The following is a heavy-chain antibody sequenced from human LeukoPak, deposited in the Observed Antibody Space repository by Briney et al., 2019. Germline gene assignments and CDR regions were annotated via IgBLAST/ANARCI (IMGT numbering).Heavy chain of an antibody. D-gene: IGHD4-17*01. V-gene: IGHV3-21*01. CDR2: ISSSYI. CDR3: ARFDYADYLAFDY. Sequence: GGSLRLSCAASGFTFGSYSMNWVRQAPGKGLEWVSFISSSYIYYADSVKGRFTISRDNAKNSLYLQMNSLRAEDTAVYYCARFDYADYLAFDYWGQGTLVTVSS. CDR1: GFTFGSYS. J-gene: IGHJ4*02.